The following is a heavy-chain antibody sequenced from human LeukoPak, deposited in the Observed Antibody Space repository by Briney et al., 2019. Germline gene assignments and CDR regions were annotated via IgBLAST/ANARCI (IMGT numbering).Heavy chain of an antibody. V-gene: IGHV4-34*01. Sequence: PAETLSLTCAASGCSFSGYYWSWIRQPPGKGLEWIGEINHSGSNNYYPSLMSGVTIFVDISKNHFSLMLTYVTAADTAVYYCVRAGGGTPIDSWGGGDRVTVSS. J-gene: IGHJ4*02. CDR2: INHSGSN. CDR3: VRAGGGTPIDS. CDR1: GCSFSGYY. D-gene: IGHD4-23*01.